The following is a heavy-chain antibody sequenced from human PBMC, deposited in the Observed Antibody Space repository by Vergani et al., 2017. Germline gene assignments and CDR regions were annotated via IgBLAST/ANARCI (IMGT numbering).Heavy chain of an antibody. CDR3: ARHSTVEWLVKLGWIDP. J-gene: IGHJ5*02. CDR1: GASIRSSNYY. CDR2: IYYSGST. V-gene: IGHV4-39*01. Sequence: QLQLQESGPGLVKPSATLSLTCSVSGASIRSSNYYWGWIRQPPGKGLGWIASIYYSGSTYYNPSLKSRVTISVDTSKNQFSLKLISLTAADTAVYFCARHSTVEWLVKLGWIDPWGQGILVTVSS. D-gene: IGHD6-19*01.